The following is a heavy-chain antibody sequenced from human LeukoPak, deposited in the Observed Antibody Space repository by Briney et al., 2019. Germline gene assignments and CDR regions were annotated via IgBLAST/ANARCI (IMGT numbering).Heavy chain of an antibody. CDR2: MFSGGST. CDR3: ARDPGHEGFDI. V-gene: IGHV3-66*01. Sequence: PGGSQRLSCAVSGFTVSSNDMSWVRQAPGKGLEWVSVMFSGGSTYYADSVKGRFTISRDNSKNTLYLQMNSLRDDGTAVFYCARDPGHEGFDIWGQGTMVTVSS. J-gene: IGHJ3*02. CDR1: GFTVSSND.